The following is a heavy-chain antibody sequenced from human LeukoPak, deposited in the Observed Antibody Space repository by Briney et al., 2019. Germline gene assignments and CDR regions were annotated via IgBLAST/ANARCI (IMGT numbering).Heavy chain of an antibody. V-gene: IGHV3-30*18. D-gene: IGHD2-2*01. CDR1: GLTFSSYG. J-gene: IGHJ5*02. CDR2: ISYDGTIR. CDR3: AKGGCSSTTCYLANP. Sequence: PGRSLRLSCAASGLTFSSYGMHWVRQAPGKGLEWVAVISYDGTIRNYADSVKGRFTFSRDNSKNTLYLQMNSLTAEDTALYYCAKGGCSSTTCYLANPWGQGTLVTVSS.